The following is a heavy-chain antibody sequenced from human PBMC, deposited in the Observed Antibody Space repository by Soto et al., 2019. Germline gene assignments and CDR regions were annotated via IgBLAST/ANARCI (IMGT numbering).Heavy chain of an antibody. D-gene: IGHD3-22*01. V-gene: IGHV4-34*01. Sequence: PSETLSLTCAVYGGSFSGYYWSLIRQPPGKGLEWIGEINHSGSTNYNPSLKSRVTISVDTSKNQFSLKLSSVTAADTAVYYCARDRYYYDSSGYYPRYSYVQDEHYFDYWGQGTLVTVSS. CDR1: GGSFSGYY. J-gene: IGHJ4*02. CDR3: ARDRYYYDSSGYYPRYSYVQDEHYFDY. CDR2: INHSGST.